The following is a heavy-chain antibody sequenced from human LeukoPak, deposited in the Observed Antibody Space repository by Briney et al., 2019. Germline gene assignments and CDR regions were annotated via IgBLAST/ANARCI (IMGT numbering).Heavy chain of an antibody. J-gene: IGHJ4*02. D-gene: IGHD2-21*02. CDR1: GFTFSSYA. CDR2: ISGSGGST. Sequence: PGGSLRLSCAASGFTFSSYAMSWVRQAPGKGLEWVSAISGSGGSTYYADSVKGRFTISRDNSKNTLYLQMNSLRAEDMAVYYCARGRVNTALVTGYVFWGQGTLVTVSS. V-gene: IGHV3-23*01. CDR3: ARGRVNTALVTGYVF.